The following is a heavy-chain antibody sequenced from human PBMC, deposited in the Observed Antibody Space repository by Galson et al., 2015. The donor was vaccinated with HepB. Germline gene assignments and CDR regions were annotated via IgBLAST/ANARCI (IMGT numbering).Heavy chain of an antibody. V-gene: IGHV3-30*19. J-gene: IGHJ4*02. CDR2: ISYDGSNK. Sequence: SLRLSCAASGFTFSSYNMHWVRQAPGKGLEWVAVISYDGSNKYYGDLVKGRFTISRDNSKNTLYLQMNSLRNEDTAVYYCGRGGLRAVAGTKGDYWCQGTLVTVSS. D-gene: IGHD6-19*01. CDR1: GFTFSSYN. CDR3: GRGGLRAVAGTKGDY.